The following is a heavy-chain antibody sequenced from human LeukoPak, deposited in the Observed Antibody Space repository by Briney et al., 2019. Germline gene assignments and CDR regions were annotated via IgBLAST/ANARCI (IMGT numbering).Heavy chain of an antibody. CDR2: ISYDGSNK. V-gene: IGHV3-30*04. D-gene: IGHD3-10*01. CDR3: AKDGEWFGELWSHYYYYMDV. Sequence: GGSLRLSCAASGFTFSSYAMHWVRQAPGKGLEWVAVISYDGSNKYYADSVKGRFTISRDNSKNTLYLQMNSLRAEDTAVYYCAKDGEWFGELWSHYYYYMDVWGKGTTVTISS. CDR1: GFTFSSYA. J-gene: IGHJ6*03.